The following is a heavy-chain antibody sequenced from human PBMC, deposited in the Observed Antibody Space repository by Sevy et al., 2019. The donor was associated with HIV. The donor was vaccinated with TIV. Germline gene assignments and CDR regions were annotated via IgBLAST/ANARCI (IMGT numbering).Heavy chain of an antibody. J-gene: IGHJ4*02. CDR1: GFTFSDHY. CDR3: GTHAGLAAAGRVFEY. CDR2: TRNKADSYTT. D-gene: IGHD6-13*01. V-gene: IGHV3-72*01. Sequence: GGSLRLSCAASGFTFSDHYMEWVRQAPGKGLEWVGRTRNKADSYTTEYAASVKGRFTISRDDSKNSLYLQMNNLKTGDTAVYYCGTHAGLAAAGRVFEYWGQGTLVTGSS.